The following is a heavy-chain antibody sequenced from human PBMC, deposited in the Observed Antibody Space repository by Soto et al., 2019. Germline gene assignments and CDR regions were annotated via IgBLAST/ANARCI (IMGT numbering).Heavy chain of an antibody. V-gene: IGHV3-30*18. CDR1: GFTFSSHG. CDR3: AKENGRSGDSYRAYFDY. D-gene: IGHD5-18*01. Sequence: WVPRLSCTASGFTFSSHGMQWVRQAPGKGLEWVAVVSYDGDTRYYADSVKGRFTISRDNSKNTLFLQMNSLRPEDTAVYYCAKENGRSGDSYRAYFDYWGQGSMVTV. CDR2: VSYDGDTR. J-gene: IGHJ4*02.